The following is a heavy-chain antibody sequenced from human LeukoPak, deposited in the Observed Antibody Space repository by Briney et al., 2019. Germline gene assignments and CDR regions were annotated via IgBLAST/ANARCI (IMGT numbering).Heavy chain of an antibody. CDR3: AKDPASGYCSSGTCYDSPFEL. V-gene: IGHV3-23*01. CDR2: ITGSSGGAGTT. CDR1: GFTFSTYA. Sequence: HTGGSLRLSCAASGFTFSTYAMTWVRQAPGKGLEWVSLITGSSGGAGTTYYADSVKGRFTISRDDSKNTLFLQMNSLRPEDTALYYCAKDPASGYCSSGTCYDSPFELWGQGTLVTVSS. D-gene: IGHD2-15*01. J-gene: IGHJ4*02.